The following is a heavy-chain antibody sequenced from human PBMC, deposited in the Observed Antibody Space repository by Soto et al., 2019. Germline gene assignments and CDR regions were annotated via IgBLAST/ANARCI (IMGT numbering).Heavy chain of an antibody. CDR2: IKQDGSEK. D-gene: IGHD3-3*01. CDR1: GFTFSSYW. Sequence: EVQLVESGGGVVQPGGSLRLSCAASGFTFSSYWMTWVRQAPGKGLEWVATIKQDGSEKYYVDSVKGRFTISRDNAKNTLYLQMNSLRGEDTAVYYCARAVTIFGVVTGYWGQGTLVTVSS. CDR3: ARAVTIFGVVTGY. J-gene: IGHJ4*02. V-gene: IGHV3-7*01.